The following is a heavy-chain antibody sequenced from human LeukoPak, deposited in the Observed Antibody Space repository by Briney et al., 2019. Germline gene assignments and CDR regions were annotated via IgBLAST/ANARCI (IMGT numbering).Heavy chain of an antibody. CDR2: IIPMFGTA. CDR1: GRTFSSYA. V-gene: IGHV1-69*05. CDR3: ASRGGPLDGFDI. Sequence: ASVKVSCKASGRTFSSYAISWVRQAPGQGLEWMGRIIPMFGTANYAPKFQGRVTITTDESSSTAYMELSSLRSEDTAVYYCASRGGPLDGFDIWGQGTMVTVSS. J-gene: IGHJ3*02. D-gene: IGHD3-16*01.